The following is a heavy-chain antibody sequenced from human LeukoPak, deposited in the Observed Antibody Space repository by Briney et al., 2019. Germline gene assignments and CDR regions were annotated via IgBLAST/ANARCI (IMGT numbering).Heavy chain of an antibody. D-gene: IGHD4-4*01. V-gene: IGHV4-34*01. J-gene: IGHJ5*02. CDR2: INHSGNT. Sequence: SETLSLTCAVYGGSFSGCYWSWIRQPPGKGLEWIGEINHSGNTNYHPSLKSRVTISVDTSKNQFSLKLSSVTAADTAVYYCATRPGTVSTFNWFDPWGQGTLVTVSS. CDR3: ATRPGTVSTFNWFDP. CDR1: GGSFSGCY.